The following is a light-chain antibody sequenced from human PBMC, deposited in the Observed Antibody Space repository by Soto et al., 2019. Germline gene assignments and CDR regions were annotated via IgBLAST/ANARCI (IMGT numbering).Light chain of an antibody. Sequence: DIQMTQSPSSLYASVGDRVTITCRARQGISNYVAWYQQKPGKVPKLLLYAASTLQSGVPSRFSGSGSGTDFTLTISSLRPEDGAKYYCQKYNRGPFTFGPGTKVDI. V-gene: IGKV1-27*01. J-gene: IGKJ3*01. CDR3: QKYNRGPFT. CDR2: AAS. CDR1: QGISNY.